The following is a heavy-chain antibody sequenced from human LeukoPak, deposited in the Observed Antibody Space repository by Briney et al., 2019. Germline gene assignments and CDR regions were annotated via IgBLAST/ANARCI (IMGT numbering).Heavy chain of an antibody. CDR3: ANSYYYSLHAFDI. CDR2: ISRSGSAI. CDR1: GFTFSDYA. Sequence: GGSLRLSCAASGFTFSDYAMNWVRQAPGKGLEWVSGISRSGSAIYYADSVKGRFTISRDNAKNTLYLHLNSLRADDTAVYYCANSYYYSLHAFDIWGQGTMVTVSS. J-gene: IGHJ3*02. D-gene: IGHD3-10*01. V-gene: IGHV3-23*01.